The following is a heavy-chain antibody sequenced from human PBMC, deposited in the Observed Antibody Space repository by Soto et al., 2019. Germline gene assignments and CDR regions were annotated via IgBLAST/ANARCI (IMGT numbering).Heavy chain of an antibody. Sequence: EVQLVESGGGLVQPGGSLRLSCAASGFTFSSYSMNWVRQAPGKGREWVSYISSSSSTIYYADSVKGRFTISRDNAKNSLYLQMHSLRAEDTAVYYCASSVIAVAPFLCNWFDPWGQGTIVPFSS. CDR2: ISSSSSTI. CDR3: ASSVIAVAPFLCNWFDP. J-gene: IGHJ5*02. CDR1: GFTFSSYS. V-gene: IGHV3-48*01. D-gene: IGHD6-19*01.